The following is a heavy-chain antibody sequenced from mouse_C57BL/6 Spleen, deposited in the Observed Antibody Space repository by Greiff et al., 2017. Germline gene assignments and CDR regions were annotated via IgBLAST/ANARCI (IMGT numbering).Heavy chain of an antibody. Sequence: DVHLVESGGGLVKPGGSLKLSCAASGFTFSSYTMSWVRQTPEKRLEWVATISGGGGNTYYPDSVKGRFTISRDNAKNTLYLQMSSLRSEDTALYYCARGGGSTFDYWGQGTTLTVSS. CDR2: ISGGGGNT. V-gene: IGHV5-9*01. CDR1: GFTFSSYT. CDR3: ARGGGSTFDY. D-gene: IGHD1-1*01. J-gene: IGHJ2*01.